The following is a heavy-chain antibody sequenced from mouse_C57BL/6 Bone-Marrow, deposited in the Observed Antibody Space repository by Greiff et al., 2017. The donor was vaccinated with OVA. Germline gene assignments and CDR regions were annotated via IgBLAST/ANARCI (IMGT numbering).Heavy chain of an antibody. J-gene: IGHJ2*01. CDR2: IYPSDSET. Sequence: QVQLQQPGAELVRPGSSVKLSCKASGYTFTSYWMDWVKQRPGQGLEWIGNIYPSDSETHYNQKFKDKATLTVDKSSSTAYMQLSSLTSEDSAVYYCARAPDSSGPWFAYWGQGTTLTVSS. CDR1: GYTFTSYW. CDR3: ARAPDSSGPWFAY. V-gene: IGHV1-61*01. D-gene: IGHD3-2*02.